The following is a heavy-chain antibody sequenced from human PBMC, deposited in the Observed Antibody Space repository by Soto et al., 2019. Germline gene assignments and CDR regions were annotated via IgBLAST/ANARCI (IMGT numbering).Heavy chain of an antibody. Sequence: QVQLVESGGGVVQPGRSLRLSCAASGFTFSSYAMHWVRQAPGKGLEWVAVISYDGSNKYYADSVKGRFTISRDNSKNTLYLQMNSLRAEDTAVYYCARGRPHQIVGARYGMDVWGQGTTVTVSS. V-gene: IGHV3-30-3*01. CDR2: ISYDGSNK. D-gene: IGHD1-26*01. CDR1: GFTFSSYA. J-gene: IGHJ6*02. CDR3: ARGRPHQIVGARYGMDV.